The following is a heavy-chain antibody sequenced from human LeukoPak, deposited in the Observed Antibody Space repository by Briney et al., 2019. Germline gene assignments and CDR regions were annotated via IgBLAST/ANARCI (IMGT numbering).Heavy chain of an antibody. CDR1: GFTFSGYS. V-gene: IGHV3-21*01. Sequence: KPGGSLRLSCAASGFTFSGYSMNWVRQAPGKGLEWVSYISSSSTYIYYADSVKGRFTVSRDNAQNSLHLQMNSLRAEDTAVYYCASNVTTTPITTGGAFNIWGQGTMVTVSS. CDR3: ASNVTTTPITTGGAFNI. D-gene: IGHD4-17*01. CDR2: ISSSSTYI. J-gene: IGHJ3*02.